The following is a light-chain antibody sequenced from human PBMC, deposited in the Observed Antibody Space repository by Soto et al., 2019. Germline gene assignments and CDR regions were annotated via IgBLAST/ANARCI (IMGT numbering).Light chain of an antibody. CDR3: QQSRT. V-gene: IGKV3-20*01. CDR2: RAS. J-gene: IGKJ2*01. Sequence: EIVLTQSPGTLSLSPGERATLSCRASHTISSSYLAWYQQKPGQAPRLLIYRASTRATGIPARFSGSGSGTEFTLTISSLQSEDFAIYYCQQSRTFAQGTKVDNK. CDR1: HTISSSY.